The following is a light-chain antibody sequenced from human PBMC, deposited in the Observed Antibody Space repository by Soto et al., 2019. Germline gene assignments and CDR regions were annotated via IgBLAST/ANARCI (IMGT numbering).Light chain of an antibody. V-gene: IGKV1-17*01. CDR2: EAS. J-gene: IGKJ4*01. CDR1: QGINND. CDR3: LQHNDYPRT. Sequence: IQMTQSPSSLSASVGDRVTISCRASQGINNDLGWYQQKPGKAPKRLIYEASTLQSGVPSRFSGSGSGTEFTLTLSSLQPEDFATYYCLQHNDYPRTFGGGTQVAIK.